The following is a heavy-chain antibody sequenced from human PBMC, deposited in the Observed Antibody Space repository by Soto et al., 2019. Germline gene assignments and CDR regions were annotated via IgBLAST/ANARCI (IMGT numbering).Heavy chain of an antibody. J-gene: IGHJ4*02. V-gene: IGHV3-33*01. CDR3: ARSGPHYYDSSGYIDY. D-gene: IGHD3-22*01. CDR2: IWYDGSNK. Sequence: GGSLRLSCAASGFTFSSYGMHWVRQAPGKGLEWVAVIWYDGSNKYYADSVKGRFTISRDNSKNTLYLQMNSLRAEDTAVYYCARSGPHYYDSSGYIDYWGQGTLVTVSS. CDR1: GFTFSSYG.